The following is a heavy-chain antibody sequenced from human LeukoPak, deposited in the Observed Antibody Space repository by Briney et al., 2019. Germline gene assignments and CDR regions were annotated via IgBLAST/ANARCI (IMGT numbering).Heavy chain of an antibody. V-gene: IGHV4-59*12. D-gene: IGHD3-22*01. CDR3: ARCNGYNGLAYMDV. J-gene: IGHJ6*03. CDR1: GGSISSYY. Sequence: SETLSLTCTVSGGSISSYYWSWIRQSPGKGLEWIGYVSNSGSAYYNPSLKSRVTMSVDTSKNQFSLKLSSVTAADTAVYYCARCNGYNGLAYMDVWGKGTTVTVSS. CDR2: VSNSGSA.